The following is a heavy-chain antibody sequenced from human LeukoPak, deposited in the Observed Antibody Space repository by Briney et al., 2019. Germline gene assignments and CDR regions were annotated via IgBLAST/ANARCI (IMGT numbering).Heavy chain of an antibody. CDR1: GFTFSSYS. CDR3: ARDPPDDFWSGYSDY. V-gene: IGHV3-21*01. D-gene: IGHD3-3*01. Sequence: GGSLRLSCAASGFTFSSYSMNWVRQAPGKGLEWVSSISSGSSYIYYADSVKGRFTISRDNAKNSLYLQMDSLRAEDTAVYYCARDPPDDFWSGYSDYWGQGTLVIVPS. J-gene: IGHJ4*02. CDR2: ISSGSSYI.